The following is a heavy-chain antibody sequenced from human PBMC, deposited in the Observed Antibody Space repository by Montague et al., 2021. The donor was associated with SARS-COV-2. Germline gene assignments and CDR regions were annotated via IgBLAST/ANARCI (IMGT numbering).Heavy chain of an antibody. CDR3: VRQPGQWLPREWSWFDP. Sequence: SETLSLTCTVSGGSISSTSYYWGWIRQPPGKGLEWSGSIYYSGSTYYNPSLKSRVTISVDTSKNQFSLKLSSVTAADTAVYYCVRQPGQWLPREWSWFDPWGQGTLVTVSS. CDR2: IYYSGST. D-gene: IGHD6-19*01. CDR1: GGSISSTSYY. V-gene: IGHV4-39*01. J-gene: IGHJ5*02.